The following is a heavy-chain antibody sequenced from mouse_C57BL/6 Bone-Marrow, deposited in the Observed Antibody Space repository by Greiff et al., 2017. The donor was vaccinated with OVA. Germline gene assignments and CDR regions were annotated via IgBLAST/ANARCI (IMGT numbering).Heavy chain of an antibody. V-gene: IGHV1-18*01. CDR2: INPNNGGT. J-gene: IGHJ1*03. CDR1: GYTFTDYN. Sequence: EVKLVESGPELVKPGASVKIPCKASGYTFTDYNMDWVKQSHGKSLEWIGDINPNNGGTIYNQKFKGKATLTVDKSSSTAYMELRSLTSEDTAVYYCARGRALYFDVWGTGTTVTVSS. CDR3: ARGRALYFDV. D-gene: IGHD3-3*01.